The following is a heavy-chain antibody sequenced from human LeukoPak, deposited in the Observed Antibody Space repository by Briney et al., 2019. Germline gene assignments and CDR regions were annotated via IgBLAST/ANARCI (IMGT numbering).Heavy chain of an antibody. D-gene: IGHD1-14*01. CDR3: ARGTCGYYMDV. V-gene: IGHV4-38-2*02. J-gene: IGHJ6*03. CDR1: NYSISNSLY. CDR2: IYRSGST. Sequence: PSETLSLTCSGSNYSISNSLYWGWLRQPPGEGLEWIGSIYRSGSTFYNPSLKSRVTISLDTSKNQFPLKLSSVTAADTAVYFWARGTCGYYMDVWGKGTTVTVSS.